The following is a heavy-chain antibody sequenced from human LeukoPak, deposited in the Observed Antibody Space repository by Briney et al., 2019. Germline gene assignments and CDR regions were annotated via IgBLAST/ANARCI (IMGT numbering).Heavy chain of an antibody. V-gene: IGHV4-39*01. D-gene: IGHD6-25*01. CDR3: ARQVPTAAADTRGYFDY. CDR1: GGSISSSSYY. J-gene: IGHJ4*02. Sequence: SETLSLTCTVSGGSISSSSYYWGWIRQAPGKGLEWIGSIYYSGSTYYNPSLKSRVTISVDTSKNQFSLKLTSVTAADAAMYYCARQVPTAAADTRGYFDYWGQGTVVTVSS. CDR2: IYYSGST.